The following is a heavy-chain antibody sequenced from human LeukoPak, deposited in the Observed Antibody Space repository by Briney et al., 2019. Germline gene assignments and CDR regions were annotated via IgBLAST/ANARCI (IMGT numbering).Heavy chain of an antibody. V-gene: IGHV3-15*01. CDR3: STLTGDDY. D-gene: IGHD7-27*01. Sequence: GGSLRLSCAASGFTFINAWMSWVRQAPGKGLEWVGRIKSKTDRGTTDYAAPMKGRFTISRDDSKNTLFLQMNSLETEDTAVYYCSTLTGDDYWGQGTLVTVSS. CDR1: GFTFINAW. J-gene: IGHJ4*02. CDR2: IKSKTDRGTT.